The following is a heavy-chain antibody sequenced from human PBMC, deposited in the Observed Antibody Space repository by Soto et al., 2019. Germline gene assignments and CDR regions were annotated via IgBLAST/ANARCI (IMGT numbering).Heavy chain of an antibody. V-gene: IGHV3-21*01. CDR1: GFTFSSYS. CDR2: ISSSSSYI. J-gene: IGHJ3*02. Sequence: PGGSLRLSCAASGFTFSSYSMNWVRQAPGKGLEWVSSISSSSSYIYYADSVKGRFTIPRDNAKNSLYLQMNSLRAEDTAVYYCARDPPGIVGARAFDIWGQGTMVTVSS. D-gene: IGHD1-26*01. CDR3: ARDPPGIVGARAFDI.